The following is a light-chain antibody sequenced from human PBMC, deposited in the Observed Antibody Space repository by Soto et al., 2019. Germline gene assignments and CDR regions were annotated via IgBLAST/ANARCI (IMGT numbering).Light chain of an antibody. CDR3: QQYNNWPPWT. CDR1: QSVSSN. CDR2: AVY. J-gene: IGKJ1*01. Sequence: EIVMTQSPATLSVSPGESATLSCRASQSVSSNLAWYQQKPGQGPRLLIYAVYTRATGIPARFRGSGSGTEFTLTISNLQSEDFAVYYCQQYNNWPPWTCGQGTKVDIK. V-gene: IGKV3-15*01.